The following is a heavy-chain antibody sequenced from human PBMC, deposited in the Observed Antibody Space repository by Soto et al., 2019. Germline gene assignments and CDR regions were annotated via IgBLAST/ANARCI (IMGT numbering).Heavy chain of an antibody. V-gene: IGHV3-23*01. J-gene: IGHJ2*01. CDR1: GFTFRSYA. CDR2: ISGSGIST. Sequence: DVPLLESGGGLVQPGGSLRLSCAASGFTFRSYAMSWVRQAPGKGLEWVSGISGSGISTHYADSVKGRFTVSRDNFKNTLYLQMTSLRAEDTAVYNCAKEPVGPDWYFDLWGRGTLVTVSS. CDR3: AKEPVGPDWYFDL.